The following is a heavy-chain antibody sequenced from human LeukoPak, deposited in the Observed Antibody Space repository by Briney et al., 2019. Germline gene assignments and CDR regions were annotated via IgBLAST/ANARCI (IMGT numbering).Heavy chain of an antibody. D-gene: IGHD6-6*01. CDR2: IYYSGCT. CDR1: GGYISSYY. Sequence: SETLSLTCTVSGGYISSYYWSWIRQPPGKGLEWIGYIYYSGCTHYNPSLKSRVTISVDTSKNQFSLKLSSVTAADTAVYYCARVPPLQQLGTYYYYYYGMDVWGQGTTVTVSS. V-gene: IGHV4-59*01. CDR3: ARVPPLQQLGTYYYYYYGMDV. J-gene: IGHJ6*02.